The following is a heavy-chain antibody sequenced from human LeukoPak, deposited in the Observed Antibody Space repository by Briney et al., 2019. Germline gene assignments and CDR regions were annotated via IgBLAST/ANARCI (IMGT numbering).Heavy chain of an antibody. V-gene: IGHV3-23*01. J-gene: IGHJ4*02. CDR3: ARVSGWYGSVPYYFDY. CDR1: GFTFSSYA. D-gene: IGHD6-19*01. CDR2: ISGSGGST. Sequence: GGSLRLSCAASGFTFSSYAMSWVRQAPGKGLEWVSAISGSGGSTYYADSVKGRFTISRDNSKNTLYLQMNSLRAEDTAVYYCARVSGWYGSVPYYFDYWGQGTLVTVSS.